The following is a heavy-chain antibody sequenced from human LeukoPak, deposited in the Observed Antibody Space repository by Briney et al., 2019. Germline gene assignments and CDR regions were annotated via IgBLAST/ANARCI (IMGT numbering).Heavy chain of an antibody. CDR1: GFTFDDYA. Sequence: PGGSLRLSCSASGFTFDDYAMHWVRQAPGKGLEWVSGISWNSGNIGYAGSVKGRFTISRDNAKNSLYLQMNSLRADDTALYFCAKELTPPSRDYFGDAFGIWGQGTMVTVSS. D-gene: IGHD3-10*01. V-gene: IGHV3-9*01. CDR3: AKELTPPSRDYFGDAFGI. CDR2: ISWNSGNI. J-gene: IGHJ3*02.